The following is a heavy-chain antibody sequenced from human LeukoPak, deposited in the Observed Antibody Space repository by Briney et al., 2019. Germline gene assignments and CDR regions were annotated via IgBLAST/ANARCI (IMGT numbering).Heavy chain of an antibody. CDR2: ISAYNGNT. CDR1: GYTFTEYG. CDR3: ARYAAGRGLDF. Sequence: ASVKVSCKASGYTFTEYGISWVRQAPGQGLEWMGWISAYNGNTNYAQKLQGRVTMTTDTSTNTAHMELGSLRSDDTAVYFCARYAAGRGLDFWGQGTLVTVSS. D-gene: IGHD6-13*01. V-gene: IGHV1-18*01. J-gene: IGHJ4*02.